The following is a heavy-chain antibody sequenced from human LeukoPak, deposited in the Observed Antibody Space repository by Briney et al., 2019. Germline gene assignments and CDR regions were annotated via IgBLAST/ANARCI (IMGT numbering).Heavy chain of an antibody. CDR3: ARGGCSSTSCYNPFDY. J-gene: IGHJ4*02. V-gene: IGHV4-59*12. CDR2: IYHSGST. Sequence: SETLSLTCIVSGGSISSYYWSWIRQPPGKGLEWIGYIYHSGSTYYNPSLKSRVTISVDRSKNQFSLKLSSVTAADTAVYYCARGGCSSTSCYNPFDYWGQGTLVTVSS. D-gene: IGHD2-2*02. CDR1: GGSISSYY.